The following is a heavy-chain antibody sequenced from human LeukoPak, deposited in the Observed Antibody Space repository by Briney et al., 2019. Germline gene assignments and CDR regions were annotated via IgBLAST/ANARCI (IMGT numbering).Heavy chain of an antibody. D-gene: IGHD3-16*01. CDR1: GFTFSSYG. V-gene: IGHV3-30*02. Sequence: PGGSLRLSCAASGFTFSSYGMHWVRQAPGKGLEWVAFIRYDGSNKYYADSVKGRFTISRDNTKNSLFLQMNSLRVDDMAVYYCARGRGWVDYWGQGTLVTVSS. CDR3: ARGRGWVDY. CDR2: IRYDGSNK. J-gene: IGHJ4*02.